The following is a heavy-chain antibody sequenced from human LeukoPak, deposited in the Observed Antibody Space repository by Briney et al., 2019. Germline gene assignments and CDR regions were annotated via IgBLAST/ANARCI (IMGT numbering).Heavy chain of an antibody. D-gene: IGHD2-21*01. V-gene: IGHV1-2*02. CDR3: AGGGAGQIVELGY. Sequence: ASVKVSCKASGYTFSGTGWYLYWLRQVPGQGLECLGWVYPNNGATAYAQKFQGRVAMTRDTSISTAYMELRGLRPDDTAVYYRAGGGAGQIVELGYWGQGTLVTVSS. CDR2: VYPNNGAT. CDR1: GYTFSGTGWY. J-gene: IGHJ4*01.